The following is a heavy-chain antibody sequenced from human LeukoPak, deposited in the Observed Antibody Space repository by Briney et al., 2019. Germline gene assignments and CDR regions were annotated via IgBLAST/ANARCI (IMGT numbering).Heavy chain of an antibody. CDR3: ARDPSGGYVPYFDY. J-gene: IGHJ4*02. D-gene: IGHD3-16*01. V-gene: IGHV1-69*04. CDR2: IIPILGIT. Sequence: SVKVSCKASGGTFSSYAISWVRQAPGQGLERMGRIIPILGITNYAQKFQGRVTITADKSTSTAYMELSSLRSDDTAVYYCARDPSGGYVPYFDYWGQGTLVTVSS. CDR1: GGTFSSYA.